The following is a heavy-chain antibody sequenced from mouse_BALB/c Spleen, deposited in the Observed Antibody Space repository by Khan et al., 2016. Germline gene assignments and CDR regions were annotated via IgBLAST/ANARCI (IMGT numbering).Heavy chain of an antibody. CDR3: TRDTMSQGYSMDY. CDR2: ISDGRTST. V-gene: IGHV5-4*02. Sequence: EVELVESGGGLVKPGGSLKLSCAASGFTFSDYYMYWVRQTPGKRLEWVATISDGRTSTYYLDSVKRRFTITRDDAKNNLYLQMSSLMSEKSALYSCTRDTMSQGYSMDYWGQGTSVTVSS. CDR1: GFTFSDYY. D-gene: IGHD1-1*02. J-gene: IGHJ4*01.